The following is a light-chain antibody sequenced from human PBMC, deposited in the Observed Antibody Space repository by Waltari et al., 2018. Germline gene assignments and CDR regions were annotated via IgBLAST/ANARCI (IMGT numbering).Light chain of an antibody. Sequence: QSVLTQPPSASGTPGQRVTIPCSGSSSHLGRNTVNWYQQLPGTAPKLLIYSNNQRPSGVPDRFSGSKSGTSASLAISGLQSEDEADYYCAAWDDSLNGWVFGGGTKLTVL. CDR1: SSHLGRNT. J-gene: IGLJ3*02. CDR2: SNN. CDR3: AAWDDSLNGWV. V-gene: IGLV1-44*01.